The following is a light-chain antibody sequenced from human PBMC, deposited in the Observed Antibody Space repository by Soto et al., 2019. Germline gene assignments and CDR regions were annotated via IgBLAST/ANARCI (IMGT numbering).Light chain of an antibody. CDR3: LQYNDWPRT. V-gene: IGKV3-15*01. CDR2: GAS. CDR1: PSISSN. Sequence: EIVMTQSPATLSASPGDRATLSCRASPSISSNLAWYQQRRGQAPRLLIYGASTRATGIPARFSGSGSGTEFTLTINSLQSEDFAVYYCLQYNDWPRTFGRGTKVEIK. J-gene: IGKJ1*01.